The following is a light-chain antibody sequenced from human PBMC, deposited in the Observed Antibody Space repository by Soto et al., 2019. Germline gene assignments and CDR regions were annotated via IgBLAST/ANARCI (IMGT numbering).Light chain of an antibody. CDR3: QQYGNSPHT. Sequence: EIVLTQSPGTLSLSPGERVTLSCRASQSVSSSYLAWYQHRPGQAPRLLIYGASSRATGIPDRFSGSGSGTDFTLTISRLEPEDFAVYYCQQYGNSPHTFGQGTKLEIE. V-gene: IGKV3-20*01. J-gene: IGKJ2*01. CDR1: QSVSSSY. CDR2: GAS.